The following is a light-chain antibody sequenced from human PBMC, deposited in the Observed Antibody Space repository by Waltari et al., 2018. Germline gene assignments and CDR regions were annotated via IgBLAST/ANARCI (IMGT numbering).Light chain of an antibody. V-gene: IGLV2-14*01. Sequence: QSALTQPASVSGSPGQSITNSCTGTSSDIGGYNYVSWYQHHPGKAPKLIIYEVSNRPSGVSNRFSGSKSGNTASLTISGLQAEDEADYYCSSYTSNSRVFGAGTKLTVL. CDR3: SSYTSNSRV. CDR1: SSDIGGYNY. CDR2: EVS. J-gene: IGLJ3*02.